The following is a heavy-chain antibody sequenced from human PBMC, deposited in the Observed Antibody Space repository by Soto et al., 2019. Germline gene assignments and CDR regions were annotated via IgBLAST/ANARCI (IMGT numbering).Heavy chain of an antibody. Sequence: ESGGGLVKPGGSLRLSCAASGFTFSSYSMNWVRQAPGKGLEWVSSISSSSSYIYYADSVKGRFTISRDNAKNSLYLQMNSLRAEDTAVYYCARGRYYDFWSGYYVAASGFDYWGQGTLVTVSS. CDR1: GFTFSSYS. CDR3: ARGRYYDFWSGYYVAASGFDY. D-gene: IGHD3-3*01. V-gene: IGHV3-21*01. CDR2: ISSSSSYI. J-gene: IGHJ4*02.